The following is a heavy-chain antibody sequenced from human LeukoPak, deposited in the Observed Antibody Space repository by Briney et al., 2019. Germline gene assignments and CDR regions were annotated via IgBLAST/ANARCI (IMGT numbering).Heavy chain of an antibody. D-gene: IGHD6-19*01. CDR3: ARDGRFSSGSSNWFDP. Sequence: GGSLRLSCAASGFTVSSNYMSWVRQAPGKGLEWVSVIYSGGSTYYADSVKGRFTISRDNSKNTLYLQMDSLRAEDTAVYYCARDGRFSSGSSNWFDPWGQGTLVTVSS. V-gene: IGHV3-53*01. CDR1: GFTVSSNY. J-gene: IGHJ5*02. CDR2: IYSGGST.